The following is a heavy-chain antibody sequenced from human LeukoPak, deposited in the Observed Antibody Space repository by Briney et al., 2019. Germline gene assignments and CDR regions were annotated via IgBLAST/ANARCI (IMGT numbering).Heavy chain of an antibody. Sequence: GGSLRLSCAASGFTFSSYAMSWVRQAPGKGLEWVSVIYSGGSTYYADSVKGRFTISRDNSKNTLYLQMNSLRAEDTAVYYCAREAMATIAAGGFDYWGQGTLVTVSS. D-gene: IGHD5-24*01. V-gene: IGHV3-53*01. CDR2: IYSGGST. J-gene: IGHJ4*02. CDR3: AREAMATIAAGGFDY. CDR1: GFTFSSYA.